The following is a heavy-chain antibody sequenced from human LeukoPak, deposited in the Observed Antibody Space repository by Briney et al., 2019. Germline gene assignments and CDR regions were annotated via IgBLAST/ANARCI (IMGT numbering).Heavy chain of an antibody. CDR1: GYTFTSYG. CDR2: ISAYNGNT. CDR3: ARDLSSYGSGSYYNVLSYYYGMDV. J-gene: IGHJ6*02. D-gene: IGHD3-10*01. Sequence: ASVKVSCKASGYTFTSYGISWVRQAPGQGLEWMGWISAYNGNTNYAQKLQGRVTMTTDTSTSTAYMELRSLRSDDTAVYYCARDLSSYGSGSYYNVLSYYYGMDVWGQGTTVTVSS. V-gene: IGHV1-18*01.